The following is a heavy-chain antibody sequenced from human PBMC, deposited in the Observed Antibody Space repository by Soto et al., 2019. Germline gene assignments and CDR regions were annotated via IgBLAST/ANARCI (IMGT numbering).Heavy chain of an antibody. CDR1: GFTFSSYG. CDR3: ARDGCSSTSCHLNVRAFDI. D-gene: IGHD2-2*01. CDR2: IWYDGSNK. J-gene: IGHJ3*02. V-gene: IGHV3-33*01. Sequence: PGGSLRLSCAASGFTFSSYGMHWVRQAPGKGLEWVAVIWYDGSNKYYADSVKGRFTISRDNSKNTLYLQMNSLRAEDTAVYYCARDGCSSTSCHLNVRAFDIWGQGTMVTVSS.